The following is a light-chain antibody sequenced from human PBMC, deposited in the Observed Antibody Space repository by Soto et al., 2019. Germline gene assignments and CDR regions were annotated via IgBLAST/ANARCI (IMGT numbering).Light chain of an antibody. J-gene: IGLJ1*01. CDR2: TTN. CDR1: NAPIGTSS. Sequence: QSVRTQPPSGFGSPGRWGTISFFGNNAPIGTSSVHWFQQLPGTAPKLLISTTNQRPSGVPERFSGSKSGTSASLAISGLQSEDEADYYCAAWDDSLTGHVFGTGTKVTVL. V-gene: IGLV1-44*01. CDR3: AAWDDSLTGHV.